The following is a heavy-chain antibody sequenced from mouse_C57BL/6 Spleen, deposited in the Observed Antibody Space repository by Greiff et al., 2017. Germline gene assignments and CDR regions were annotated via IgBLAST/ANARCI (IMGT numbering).Heavy chain of an antibody. Sequence: EVKVVESGGGLVKPGGSLKLSCAASGFTFSSYAMSWVRQTPEKRLEWVATISDGGSYTYYPDNVKGRFTISKDNANNNLYLQMSHLKSEDTAMYYCASFYYGSSTGFAYWGQGTLVTVSA. CDR2: ISDGGSYT. CDR3: ASFYYGSSTGFAY. D-gene: IGHD1-1*01. V-gene: IGHV5-4*03. CDR1: GFTFSSYA. J-gene: IGHJ3*01.